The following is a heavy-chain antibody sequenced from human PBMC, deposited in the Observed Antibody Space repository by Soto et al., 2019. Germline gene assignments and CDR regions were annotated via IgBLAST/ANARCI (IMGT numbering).Heavy chain of an antibody. D-gene: IGHD3-22*01. CDR3: ARIDSSGYYSYFDY. CDR1: VYTFTGYG. J-gene: IGHJ4*02. CDR2: ISAYNGNT. V-gene: IGHV1-18*01. Sequence: SVKVSWKSSVYTFTGYGISWVRQAPGQGLEWMGWISAYNGNTNYAQKLQGRVTMTTDTSTSTAYMELRSLRSDDTAVYYCARIDSSGYYSYFDYWGQGTLVTVSS.